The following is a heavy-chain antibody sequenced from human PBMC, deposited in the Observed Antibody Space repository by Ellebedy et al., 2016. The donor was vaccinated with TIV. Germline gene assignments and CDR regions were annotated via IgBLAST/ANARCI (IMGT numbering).Heavy chain of an antibody. Sequence: GGSLRLSCAASGFTFSSYSMNWVRQAPGKGLEWVANINQAASEINYMDSVKGRFTISRDNAKNSLYLEMNSLRDEDTAVYYCARDRLGWREPPNYWGQGTLVTVSS. CDR3: ARDRLGWREPPNY. CDR2: INQAASEI. V-gene: IGHV3-7*03. CDR1: GFTFSSYS. D-gene: IGHD7-27*01. J-gene: IGHJ4*02.